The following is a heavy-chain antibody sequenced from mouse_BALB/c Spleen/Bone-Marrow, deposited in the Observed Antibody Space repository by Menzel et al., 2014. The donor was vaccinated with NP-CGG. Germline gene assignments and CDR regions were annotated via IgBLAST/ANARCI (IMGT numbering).Heavy chain of an antibody. CDR3: ARSAGYWYFDV. CDR2: IDTSDSYT. Sequence: VQLQQSGAELVMPGASVKMSCMASGYTFTDYWMHWVKQRPGQGLEWIGAIDTSDSYTSYNQKFKGKATLTVDESSSTAYMQLSSLTSEDSAVYYCARSAGYWYFDVWGAGTTVTVSS. J-gene: IGHJ1*01. D-gene: IGHD1-2*01. CDR1: GYTFTDYW. V-gene: IGHV1-69*01.